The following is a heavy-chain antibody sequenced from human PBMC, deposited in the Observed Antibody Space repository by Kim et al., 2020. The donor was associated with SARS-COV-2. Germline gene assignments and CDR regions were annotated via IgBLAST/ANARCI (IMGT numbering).Heavy chain of an antibody. CDR2: LYWDDDK. Sequence: SGPTLVNPTQTLTLTCTFSGFSLSTSGVGVGWIRQPPGEALEWLALLYWDDDKRYSPPLKSRLTITKDTPKNHVVLTMTNMDPVDTATYYCAHYRHMGDGYNFFDYWGQGTLVTVSS. V-gene: IGHV2-5*02. J-gene: IGHJ4*02. CDR1: GFSLSTSGVG. CDR3: AHYRHMGDGYNFFDY. D-gene: IGHD5-12*01.